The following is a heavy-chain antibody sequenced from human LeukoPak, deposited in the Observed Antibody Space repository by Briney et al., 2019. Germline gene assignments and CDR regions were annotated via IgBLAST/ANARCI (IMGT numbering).Heavy chain of an antibody. V-gene: IGHV4-38-2*02. CDR2: IYHSGST. J-gene: IGHJ4*02. Sequence: SETMSLTCTVSGYSISSGYYWGCSQPPPGKGLEWIESIYHSGSTYYNPSLKSRVTISVDTSKNQFSLKLSSVAAADTAVYYCERHTSSGYDDWGQGTLVTVSS. CDR1: GYSISSGYY. D-gene: IGHD6-13*01. CDR3: ERHTSSGYDD.